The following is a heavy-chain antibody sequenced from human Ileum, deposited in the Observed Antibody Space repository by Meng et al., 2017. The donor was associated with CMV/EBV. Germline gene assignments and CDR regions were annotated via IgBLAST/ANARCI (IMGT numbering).Heavy chain of an antibody. CDR3: ARGLFRYPAYFNL. J-gene: IGHJ4*02. CDR2: INHVGRT. V-gene: IGHV4-34*01. CDR1: GGSLRGHY. D-gene: IGHD3-16*02. Sequence: QVHLQESGAGLLQPSEALSRTCAVYGGSLRGHYCNWIRQSPGNGLQWIAEINHVGRTNSNPSLASRVTISQDTSKNQCSLKLNSVTVADSAVYYCARGLFRYPAYFNLWGQGTLVTVSS.